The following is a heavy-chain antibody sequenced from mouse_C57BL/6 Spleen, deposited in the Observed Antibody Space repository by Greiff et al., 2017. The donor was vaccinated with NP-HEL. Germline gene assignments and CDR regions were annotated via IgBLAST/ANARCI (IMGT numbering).Heavy chain of an antibody. CDR1: GYAFSSYW. CDR3: ARGGNAGFAY. V-gene: IGHV1-80*01. Sequence: QVQLKESGAELVKPGASVKISCKASGYAFSSYWMNWVKQRPGKGLVWIGQIYPGDGDTNYNGKFKGKATLTADKSSSTAYMQLSSLTSEDSAVYFCARGGNAGFAYWGQGTLVTVSA. CDR2: IYPGDGDT. J-gene: IGHJ3*01.